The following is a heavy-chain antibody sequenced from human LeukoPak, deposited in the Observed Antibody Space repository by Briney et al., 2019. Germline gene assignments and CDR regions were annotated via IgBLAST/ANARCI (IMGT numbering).Heavy chain of an antibody. J-gene: IGHJ6*02. CDR3: ARGKWNHYGMDV. Sequence: SQTLSLTCATSGDSVSSNSAAWNWIRQSPSRGLEWLGRTYYGPKWYNDYGVSVKSRITIDADTSKNQFSLQLNSVTPEDTAVYYCARGKWNHYGMDVWGQGTTVTVSS. V-gene: IGHV6-1*01. CDR2: TYYGPKWYN. CDR1: GDSVSSNSAA. D-gene: IGHD1-1*01.